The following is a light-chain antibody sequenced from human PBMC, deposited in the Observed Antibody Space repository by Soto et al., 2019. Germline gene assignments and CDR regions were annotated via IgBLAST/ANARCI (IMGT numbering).Light chain of an antibody. J-gene: IGKJ1*01. CDR3: QQYNNWPGT. CDR2: GAS. V-gene: IGKV3-15*01. CDR1: QSVSSK. Sequence: EIVLTQSPGTLSVSPGERATLSCRASQSVSSKLAWYQQKPGQAPRLLFYGASTGATGIPARFSGSGSETEFTLSISSLQSEDSAVYYCQQYNNWPGTFGQGTKVDIK.